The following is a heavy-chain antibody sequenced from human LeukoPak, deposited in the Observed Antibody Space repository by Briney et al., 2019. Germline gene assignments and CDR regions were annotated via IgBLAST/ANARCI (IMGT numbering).Heavy chain of an antibody. D-gene: IGHD3-10*01. Sequence: GGSLRLSCAASGXTVRSNYVSWVRQAPGKGLEWVSLIFNDGSTYYADSVKARFTISRDNSMDTLYLQMNSLRAEDTAVYYCARVVGVGDYWGQGTLVTVSS. V-gene: IGHV3-53*01. CDR1: GXTVRSNY. J-gene: IGHJ4*02. CDR3: ARVVGVGDY. CDR2: IFNDGST.